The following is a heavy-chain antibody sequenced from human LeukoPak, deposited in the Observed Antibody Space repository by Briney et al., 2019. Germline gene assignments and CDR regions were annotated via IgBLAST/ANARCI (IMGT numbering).Heavy chain of an antibody. D-gene: IGHD6-19*01. CDR2: ISGSGGST. V-gene: IGHV3-23*01. J-gene: IGHJ3*02. CDR3: AKDTPYSSGWYGDAFDI. Sequence: GGSLRLSCAASGFTFSSYAMSWVRQAPGKGLEWVSAISGSGGSTYYADSVKGRFTISRDNSKNTLYLQMNSLRAEDTAVYYCAKDTPYSSGWYGDAFDIWGQGTVVTVSS. CDR1: GFTFSSYA.